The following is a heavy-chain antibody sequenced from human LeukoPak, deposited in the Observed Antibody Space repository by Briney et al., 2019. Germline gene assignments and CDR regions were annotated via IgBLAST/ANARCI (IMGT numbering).Heavy chain of an antibody. Sequence: GESLKISCKASGYIFSNYWIGWVRQMPGKGLEWMGIIYPGDSDTRYSPSFQGQVTTSADKSISTAYLQWSSLKASDSAMYYCATYTNNRLDYWGQGTLVTVSS. CDR1: GYIFSNYW. J-gene: IGHJ4*02. CDR3: ATYTNNRLDY. CDR2: IYPGDSDT. V-gene: IGHV5-51*01. D-gene: IGHD2-2*02.